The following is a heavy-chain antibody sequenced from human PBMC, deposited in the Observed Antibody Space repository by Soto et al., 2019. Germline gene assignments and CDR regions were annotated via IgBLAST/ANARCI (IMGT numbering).Heavy chain of an antibody. D-gene: IGHD3-16*01. CDR3: ARGLITSTHRGIDY. J-gene: IGHJ4*02. CDR2: IWYDGSNK. Sequence: GGSLRLSCAASGFTFSSYAMHWVRQAPGKGLEWVAVIWYDGSNKYYTDSVKGRFTISRDNSRNTLYLQMNSLSAEDTAVYYCARGLITSTHRGIDYWGQGTLVTVSS. CDR1: GFTFSSYA. V-gene: IGHV3-33*08.